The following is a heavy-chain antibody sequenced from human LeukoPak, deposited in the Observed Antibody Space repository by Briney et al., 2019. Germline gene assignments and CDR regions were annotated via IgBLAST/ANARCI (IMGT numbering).Heavy chain of an antibody. Sequence: ASVKVSCKASGYTFTTYAMNWVRQAPGQGLEWMGWINTNTGDPTYAQGFTGRFVFSLDTSVSTAYLQISSLKAEDTAVYYCARARSAWASDAFDIWGQGTKVTVSS. V-gene: IGHV7-4-1*02. CDR2: INTNTGDP. J-gene: IGHJ3*02. CDR1: GYTFTTYA. D-gene: IGHD6-19*01. CDR3: ARARSAWASDAFDI.